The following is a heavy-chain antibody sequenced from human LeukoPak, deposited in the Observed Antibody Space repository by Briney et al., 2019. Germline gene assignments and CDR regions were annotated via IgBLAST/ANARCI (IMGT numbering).Heavy chain of an antibody. V-gene: IGHV1-8*02. Sequence: ASVKVSCKASGGTFSSYAISWVRQAPGQGLEWMGWMNPNSGNTGYAQKFQGRVTMTRNTSISTAYMELSSLRSEDTAVYYCARGRAAAGTYWFDPWGQGTLVTVSS. CDR1: GGTFSSYA. J-gene: IGHJ5*02. D-gene: IGHD6-13*01. CDR2: MNPNSGNT. CDR3: ARGRAAAGTYWFDP.